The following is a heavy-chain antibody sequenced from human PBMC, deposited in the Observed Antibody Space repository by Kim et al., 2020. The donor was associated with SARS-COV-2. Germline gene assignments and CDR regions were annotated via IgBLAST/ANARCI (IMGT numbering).Heavy chain of an antibody. J-gene: IGHJ6*02. V-gene: IGHV3-74*01. D-gene: IGHD2-15*01. CDR2: ISNDGGGR. Sequence: GGSLRLSCAASGFRSSNYYVNWVRQRPGKGLEWVSRISNDGGGRHYADSVRGRFTMSRDSAENTVYLQMNRLSAEDAAVYFCARGIFRDGFDVWGQGTTVSVSS. CDR3: ARGIFRDGFDV. CDR1: GFRSSNYY.